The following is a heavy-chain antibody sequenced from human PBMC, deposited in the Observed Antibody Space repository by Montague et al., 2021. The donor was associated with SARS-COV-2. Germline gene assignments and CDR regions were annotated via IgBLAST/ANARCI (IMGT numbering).Heavy chain of an antibody. CDR2: FDHSGNT. CDR3: AREFRIELWQTNWYFGL. V-gene: IGHV4-59*01. J-gene: IGHJ2*01. D-gene: IGHD3-16*01. Sequence: SETLSLTCTVSGGSISSYYWSWIRQPPGKGLEWIGNFDHSGNTKYNPSLKSRATISVDTSKNRFALRLSSVTAADTAVYYCAREFRIELWQTNWYFGLWGRGTLVTVSS. CDR1: GGSISSYY.